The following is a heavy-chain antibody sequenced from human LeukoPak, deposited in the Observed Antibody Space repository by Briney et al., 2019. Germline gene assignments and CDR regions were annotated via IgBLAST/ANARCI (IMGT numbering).Heavy chain of an antibody. Sequence: GGSLQISCKGSGYSFTSYWIGWVRPMPGKGLEWMGIIYPGDSDTRYRPSFQGQVTISADKSLSTAYLQWSSLKASDTAMYYCFQASSSSFDYWAQGNLVTVSS. CDR2: IYPGDSDT. V-gene: IGHV5-51*01. CDR1: GYSFTSYW. J-gene: IGHJ4*02. D-gene: IGHD6-6*01. CDR3: FQASSSSFDY.